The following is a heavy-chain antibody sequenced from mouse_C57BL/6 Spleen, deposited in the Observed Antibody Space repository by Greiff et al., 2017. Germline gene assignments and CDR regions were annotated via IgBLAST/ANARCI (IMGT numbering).Heavy chain of an antibody. CDR3: ARRTLITTIVADY. CDR2: ISSGSSTI. J-gene: IGHJ2*01. D-gene: IGHD1-1*01. V-gene: IGHV5-17*01. Sequence: VKLVESGGGLVKPGGSLKLSCAASGFTFSDYGMHWVRQAPEKGLEWVAYISSGSSTIYSADTVKGRFTISTANAQTTLFLQLTMRSADATAMYYCARRTLITTIVADYWGQGTTLTVSS. CDR1: GFTFSDYG.